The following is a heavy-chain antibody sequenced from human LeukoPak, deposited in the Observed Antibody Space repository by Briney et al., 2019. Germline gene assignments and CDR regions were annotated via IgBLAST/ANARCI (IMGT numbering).Heavy chain of an antibody. CDR1: GGSISSYY. V-gene: IGHV4-59*01. D-gene: IGHD3-10*01. CDR2: IYYSGST. J-gene: IGHJ4*02. CDR3: ARGRLGGSGSYYNVLDY. Sequence: SETLSLTCTVSGGSISSYYWNWIRQPPGKGLEWIGYIYYSGSTNYNPSLKSRVTISVDTSKTQFSLKLSSVTAADTAVYYCARGRLGGSGSYYNVLDYWGQGTLVTVSS.